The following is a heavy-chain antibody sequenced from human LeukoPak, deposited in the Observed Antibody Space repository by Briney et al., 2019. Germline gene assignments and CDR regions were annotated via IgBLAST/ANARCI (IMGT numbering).Heavy chain of an antibody. CDR1: GYTFTNYG. CDR3: ARGDFSSSVDY. D-gene: IGHD6-6*01. J-gene: IGHJ4*02. CDR2: ISGYNGNT. Sequence: ASVKVPCKASGYTFTNYGISWVRQAPGQGLEWMGWISGYNGNTNYAQKLQGRVTMTTDTATSTAYMELRSLRSDDTAVYYCARGDFSSSVDYWGQGTLVTVSS. V-gene: IGHV1-18*01.